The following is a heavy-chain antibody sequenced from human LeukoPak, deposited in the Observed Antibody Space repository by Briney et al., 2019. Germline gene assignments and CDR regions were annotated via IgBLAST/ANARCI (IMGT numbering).Heavy chain of an antibody. CDR1: GFTFSSYS. J-gene: IGHJ4*02. CDR2: ISSSSSYI. D-gene: IGHD1-14*01. V-gene: IGHV3-21*01. CDR3: ARGPDRGGFDY. Sequence: PGGSLRLSCAASGFTFSSYSMNWVRQAPGKGLEWVSSISSSSSYIYYADSVKGRFTISRDNSKNTLFLQVNSLRAEDTAVYYCARGPDRGGFDYWGQGTLVTVSS.